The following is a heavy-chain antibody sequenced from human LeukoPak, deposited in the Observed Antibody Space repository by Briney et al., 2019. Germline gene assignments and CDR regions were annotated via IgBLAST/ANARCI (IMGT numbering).Heavy chain of an antibody. J-gene: IGHJ4*02. CDR3: ARGTGYGSGSRDY. Sequence: GASVKVSCKASGYTFTSYYMHWVRQAPGQGLEWMGIINPSGGSTSYAQKFQGRVTMTRNISISTAYMELSSLKSEDTAVYYCARGTGYGSGSRDYWGQGTLVTVSS. D-gene: IGHD3-10*01. CDR2: INPSGGST. V-gene: IGHV1-46*01. CDR1: GYTFTSYY.